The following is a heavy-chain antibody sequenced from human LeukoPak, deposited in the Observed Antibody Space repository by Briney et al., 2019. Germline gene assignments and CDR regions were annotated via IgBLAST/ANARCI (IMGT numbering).Heavy chain of an antibody. CDR3: ATTSCSGGSCYLRYYYYGMDV. CDR1: VFTFSSYA. V-gene: IGHV3-23*01. Sequence: GGSLRLSCAASVFTFSSYAMTWVGQARGQGLEWVSAISGSGGSTYYADSVKGRFTISRDNSKNTMYLQMNSLRAAVTAVYYCATTSCSGGSCYLRYYYYGMDVWGQGTTVIVS. D-gene: IGHD2-15*01. J-gene: IGHJ6*02. CDR2: ISGSGGST.